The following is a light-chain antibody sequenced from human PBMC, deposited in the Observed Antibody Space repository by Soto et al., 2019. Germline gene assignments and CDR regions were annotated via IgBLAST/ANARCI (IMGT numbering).Light chain of an antibody. CDR3: CSYAGSNNYV. Sequence: QSALTQPRSVSGSPGQSVTISYTGTSSDVGGYNYVSWYQQHPGKAPKLMIYDVSKRPSGVPDRFSGSKSGNTASLTISGLQAEDEADYYCCSYAGSNNYVFGTGTKVTVL. CDR1: SSDVGGYNY. J-gene: IGLJ1*01. V-gene: IGLV2-11*01. CDR2: DVS.